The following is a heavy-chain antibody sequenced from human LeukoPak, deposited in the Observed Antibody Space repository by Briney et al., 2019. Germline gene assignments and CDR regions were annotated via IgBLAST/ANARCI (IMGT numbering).Heavy chain of an antibody. Sequence: ASVKVSCKVSGYTLTELSMHWVRQAPGKGLEWMGGFDPEDGETVYAQKFQGRVTMTEDTSTDTAYMELSSLRSEDTAVYYCASWELSLKGFDYWGQGTLVTVSS. CDR2: FDPEDGET. CDR3: ASWELSLKGFDY. CDR1: GYTLTELS. V-gene: IGHV1-24*01. D-gene: IGHD1-26*01. J-gene: IGHJ4*02.